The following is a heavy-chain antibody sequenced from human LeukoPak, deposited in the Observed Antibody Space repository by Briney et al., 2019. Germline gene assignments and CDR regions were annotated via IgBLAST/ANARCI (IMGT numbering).Heavy chain of an antibody. D-gene: IGHD1-26*01. Sequence: ASVKVSCKASGYTFTSYYMHWVRQAPGQGLEWMGWISVYNGNTNYAQKLQGRVTMTTDTSTSTAYMELRSLRSDDTAVYYCARTLDSGTYDTFDFWGQGTLVTVSS. CDR3: ARTLDSGTYDTFDF. CDR1: GYTFTSYY. J-gene: IGHJ4*02. V-gene: IGHV1-18*04. CDR2: ISVYNGNT.